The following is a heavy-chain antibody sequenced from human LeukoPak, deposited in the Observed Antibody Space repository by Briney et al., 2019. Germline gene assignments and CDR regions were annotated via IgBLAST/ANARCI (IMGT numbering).Heavy chain of an antibody. D-gene: IGHD6-25*01. CDR2: ISSSSSYI. Sequence: PGGSLRVSCAASGFTFSSYAMSWVRQAPGKGLEWVSSISSSSSYIYYADSVKGRFTISRDNAKNSLYLQMNSLRAEDTAVYYCARAPAGPYMDVWGQGTTVTVSS. V-gene: IGHV3-21*01. J-gene: IGHJ6*02. CDR3: ARAPAGPYMDV. CDR1: GFTFSSYA.